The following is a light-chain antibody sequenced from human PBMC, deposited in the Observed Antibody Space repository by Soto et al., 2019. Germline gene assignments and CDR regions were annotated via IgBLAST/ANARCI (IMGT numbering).Light chain of an antibody. V-gene: IGLV2-14*01. Sequence: QSALTQPASVSESLGHSITISCTGTSSDIGGYNFVSWYRHHPGKAPKLMIYEVTNRPSGVSNRFSGSRSGNTASLTISGLQAEDEGDYYCSSFTSSSTDVFGTGTKVTVL. J-gene: IGLJ1*01. CDR1: SSDIGGYNF. CDR2: EVT. CDR3: SSFTSSSTDV.